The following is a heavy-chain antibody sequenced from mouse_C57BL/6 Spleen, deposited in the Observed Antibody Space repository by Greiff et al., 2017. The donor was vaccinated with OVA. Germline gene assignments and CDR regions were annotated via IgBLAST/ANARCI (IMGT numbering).Heavy chain of an antibody. Sequence: EVKLVESGGGLVKPGGSLKLSCAASGFTFSDYGMHWVRQAPEKGLEWVAYISSGSSTIYYADTVKGRFTISRDNAKNTLFLQMTSLRSEDTAMYYCASLASFAYWGQGTLVTVSA. CDR3: ASLASFAY. V-gene: IGHV5-17*01. CDR1: GFTFSDYG. J-gene: IGHJ3*01. CDR2: ISSGSSTI.